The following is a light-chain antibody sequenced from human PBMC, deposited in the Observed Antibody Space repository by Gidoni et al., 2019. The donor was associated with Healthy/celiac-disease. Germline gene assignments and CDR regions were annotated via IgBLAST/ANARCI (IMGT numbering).Light chain of an antibody. V-gene: IGKV4-1*01. J-gene: IGKJ4*01. CDR3: QSRLT. CDR2: WAS. CDR1: QIVLSSSNNKNY. Sequence: DIVMTKSPESLAVSLGERATINCKSSQIVLSSSNNKNYLNWYQQTAGQPPKLLFYWASTRESGVPDRFSGGGSGTDFTLTISSLQAEDVAVYYCQSRLTFGGGTKVEIK.